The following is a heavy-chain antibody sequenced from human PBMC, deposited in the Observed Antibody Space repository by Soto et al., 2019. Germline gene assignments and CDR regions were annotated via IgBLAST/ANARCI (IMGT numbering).Heavy chain of an antibody. V-gene: IGHV5-10-1*01. J-gene: IGHJ4*02. CDR2: IDPRDSYT. CDR3: AGLDVIDSSSWYPN. CDR1: GYSFTSYW. D-gene: IGHD6-13*01. Sequence: GESLKISCQGSGYSFTSYWISWVRQMPGKGLEWMGRIDPRDSYTNYSPSFQGHVTISADKSISTAYLQWSSLKASDTAMYYCAGLDVIDSSSWYPNWGQGTLVTVSS.